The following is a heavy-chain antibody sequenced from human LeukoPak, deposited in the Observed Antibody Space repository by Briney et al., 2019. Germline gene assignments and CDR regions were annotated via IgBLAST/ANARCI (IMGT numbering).Heavy chain of an antibody. V-gene: IGHV3-30-3*01. CDR1: GFTFSSYA. Sequence: GGSLRLSCAASGFTFSSYAMHWVRQAPGKGLEWVAVISYDGSNKYYADSVKGRFTISRDNAKNSLYLQMNSLRAEDTAVYYCARDHRSQYSSSWYGGIYFDYWGQGTLVTVSS. J-gene: IGHJ4*02. CDR2: ISYDGSNK. CDR3: ARDHRSQYSSSWYGGIYFDY. D-gene: IGHD6-13*01.